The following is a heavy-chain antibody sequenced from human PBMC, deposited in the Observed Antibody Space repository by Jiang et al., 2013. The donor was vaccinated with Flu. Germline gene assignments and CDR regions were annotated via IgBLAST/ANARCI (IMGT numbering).Heavy chain of an antibody. CDR3: ARDGYCTNGVCYTVYYYDSSGSYYFDY. D-gene: IGHD2-8*01. V-gene: IGHV3-33*01. Sequence: WYDGSNKYYADSVKGRFTISRDNSKNTLYLQMNSLRAEDTAVYYCARDGYCTNGVCYTVYYYDSSGSYYFDYWGQGTLVTGLL. CDR2: WYDGSNK. J-gene: IGHJ4*02.